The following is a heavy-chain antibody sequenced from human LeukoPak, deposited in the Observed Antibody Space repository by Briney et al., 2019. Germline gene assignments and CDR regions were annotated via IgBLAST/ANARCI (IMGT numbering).Heavy chain of an antibody. CDR1: GYTFTSYD. J-gene: IGHJ4*02. D-gene: IGHD5-24*01. Sequence: ASVKVSCKASGYTFTSYDINWVRQATGQGLEWMGWMNPNSGNTGYAQKFQGRVTITADKSTSTAYMELSSLRSEDTAVYYCAREERWLHFFDYWGQGTLVTVSS. V-gene: IGHV1-8*01. CDR2: MNPNSGNT. CDR3: AREERWLHFFDY.